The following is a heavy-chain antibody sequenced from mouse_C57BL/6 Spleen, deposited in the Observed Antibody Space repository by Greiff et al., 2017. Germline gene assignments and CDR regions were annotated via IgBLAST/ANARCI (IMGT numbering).Heavy chain of an antibody. CDR1: GYTFTSYW. V-gene: IGHV1-52*01. J-gene: IGHJ4*01. CDR2: IDPSDSET. Sequence: QVQLKQPGAELVRPGSSVKLSCKASGYTFTSYWMHWVKQRPIQGLEWIGNIDPSDSETHYNQQFKDKATLTVDKSSSTAYMQLSSLTSEDSAVYYCARASNYVRGAMDYWGQGTSVTVSS. D-gene: IGHD2-5*01. CDR3: ARASNYVRGAMDY.